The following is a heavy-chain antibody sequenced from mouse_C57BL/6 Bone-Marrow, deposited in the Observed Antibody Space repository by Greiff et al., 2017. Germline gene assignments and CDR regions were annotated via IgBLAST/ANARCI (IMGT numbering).Heavy chain of an antibody. V-gene: IGHV1-82*01. J-gene: IGHJ4*01. Sequence: VQLQESGPELVKPGASVKISCKASGYAFSSSWMNWVKQRPGKGLEWIGRIYPGDGDTNYNGKFKGKATLTADKSSSTAYMQLSSLTSEDSAVYFCARCFITTVVGDYWGQGTSVTVSS. CDR3: ARCFITTVVGDY. CDR2: IYPGDGDT. D-gene: IGHD1-1*01. CDR1: GYAFSSSW.